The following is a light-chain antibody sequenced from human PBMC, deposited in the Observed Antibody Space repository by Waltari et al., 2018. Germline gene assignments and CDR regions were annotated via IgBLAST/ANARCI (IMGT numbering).Light chain of an antibody. V-gene: IGKV3-20*01. Sequence: EIVLQQSPRTLSLSPGGRATLSCRASQSVSRALAWYQQNPGQAPRLLIYGASNRATGIPDRFSGSGSGTDFSLIISRLEPEDFAVYYCQHYVSLPVTFGQGTKVEIK. J-gene: IGKJ1*01. CDR3: QHYVSLPVT. CDR2: GAS. CDR1: QSVSRA.